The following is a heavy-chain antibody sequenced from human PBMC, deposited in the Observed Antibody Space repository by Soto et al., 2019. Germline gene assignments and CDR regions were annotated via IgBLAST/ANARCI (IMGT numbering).Heavy chain of an antibody. CDR2: IKSKTDGGTT. V-gene: IGHV3-15*01. CDR1: GFTFSNAW. D-gene: IGHD1-26*01. Sequence: PGGSLRLSCAASGFTFSNAWMSWVRQAPGKGLEWVGRIKSKTDGGTTDYAAPVKGRFTISRDDSKNTLYLQMNSLKTEDTAVYYCTTDPAEWEQPTNFDYWGQGTLVTVSS. J-gene: IGHJ4*01. CDR3: TTDPAEWEQPTNFDY.